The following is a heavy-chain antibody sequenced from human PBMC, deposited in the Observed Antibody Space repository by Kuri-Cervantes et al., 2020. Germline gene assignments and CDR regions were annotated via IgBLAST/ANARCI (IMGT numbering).Heavy chain of an antibody. V-gene: IGHV1-2*06. CDR2: INPNSGGA. Sequence: ASVKVSCKASGYTFTYRYLHWVRQAPGQGLEWMGRINPNSGGANYAQKFQDRVTMTLDTSISTAYMEMSRLISGDTAVYYCARVYGSGTIDYWGQGTLVTVSS. J-gene: IGHJ4*02. CDR1: GYTFTYRY. D-gene: IGHD3-10*01. CDR3: ARVYGSGTIDY.